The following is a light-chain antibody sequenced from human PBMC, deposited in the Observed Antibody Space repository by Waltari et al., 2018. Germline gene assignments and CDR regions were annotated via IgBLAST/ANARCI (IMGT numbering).Light chain of an antibody. Sequence: EIVLTQSPATLPLSPGARANLSCRASQSVSSYLAWYQQKPGQAPRLLIYDASNRATGIPARFSGSGSGTDFTLTISSLEPEDFAVYYCQQRSNWLALTFGGGTKVEIK. CDR3: QQRSNWLALT. CDR1: QSVSSY. V-gene: IGKV3-11*01. CDR2: DAS. J-gene: IGKJ4*01.